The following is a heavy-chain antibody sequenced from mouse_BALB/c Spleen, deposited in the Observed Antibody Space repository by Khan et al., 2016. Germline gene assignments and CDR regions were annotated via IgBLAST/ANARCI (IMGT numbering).Heavy chain of an antibody. V-gene: IGHV2-2*02. Sequence: QVRLQQSGPGLVQPSQSLSITCTVSGFSLTNYGIHWLRQSPGKGLEWLGVIWSGGSTDYNAAFISRLSISKDNSKSQIFFKMNSLQANDTAIDYCARKEDLLWGFDVWGAGTTVTVSS. CDR1: GFSLTNYG. CDR3: ARKEDLLWGFDV. J-gene: IGHJ1*01. CDR2: IWSGGST. D-gene: IGHD1-1*02.